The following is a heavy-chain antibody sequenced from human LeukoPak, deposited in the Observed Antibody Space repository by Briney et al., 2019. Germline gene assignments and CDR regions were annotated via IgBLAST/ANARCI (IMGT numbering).Heavy chain of an antibody. V-gene: IGHV4-39*01. CDR3: ARVNPIAAAGYDYDY. Sequence: SETLSLTCTVSGGSISSSSYYWGWIRQPPGKGLEWIGSIYYSGSTYYNPSLKSRVAISVDTSKNQFSLKLSSVTAADTAVYYCARVNPIAAAGYDYDYWGQGTLVTVSS. J-gene: IGHJ4*02. D-gene: IGHD6-13*01. CDR2: IYYSGST. CDR1: GGSISSSSYY.